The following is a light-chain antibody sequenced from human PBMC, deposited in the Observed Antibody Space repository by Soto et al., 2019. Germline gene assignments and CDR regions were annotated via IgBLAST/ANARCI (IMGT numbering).Light chain of an antibody. CDR2: RAS. CDR1: QSLLNSANDKIH. Sequence: DIVMTQSPDSLAVFLGERATIDCTSSQSLLNSANDKIHLAWYQQKPGQPPKLLIWRASTGDSGVPDRFSGSGSGTDLTLTINSLQAEDVATYYGQQYFSAHLTFGGGTKVEI. CDR3: QQYFSAHLT. J-gene: IGKJ4*01. V-gene: IGKV4-1*01.